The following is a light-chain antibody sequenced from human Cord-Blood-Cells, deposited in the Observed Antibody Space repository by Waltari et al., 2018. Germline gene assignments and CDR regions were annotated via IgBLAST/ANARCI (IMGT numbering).Light chain of an antibody. CDR3: QQYNNWPLT. CDR1: QSVSSN. J-gene: IGKJ4*01. V-gene: IGKV3-15*01. CDR2: GAS. Sequence: EIVMTQSPATLSVSPGERATLPCRASQSVSSNFAGYQQKPGQAPRLLIYGASTRATGIPARFSGSGSGTEFTLTISSLQSEDFAVYYCQQYNNWPLTFGGGTKVEIK.